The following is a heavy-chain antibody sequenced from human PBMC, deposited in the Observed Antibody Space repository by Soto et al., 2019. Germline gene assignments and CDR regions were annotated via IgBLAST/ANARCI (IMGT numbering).Heavy chain of an antibody. CDR2: IYYSGST. CDR1: GGSISSGGDY. Sequence: QVQLQESGPGLVKPSQTLSLTCTVSGGSISSGGDYWSRIRQHSGKGLEWIGYIYYSGSTYYNPSLKSRVTISVDTSKNQFSLKLSSVTAADTAVYYCAKTVPGSYLSLDYWGQGTLVTVSS. V-gene: IGHV4-31*03. D-gene: IGHD1-26*01. J-gene: IGHJ4*02. CDR3: AKTVPGSYLSLDY.